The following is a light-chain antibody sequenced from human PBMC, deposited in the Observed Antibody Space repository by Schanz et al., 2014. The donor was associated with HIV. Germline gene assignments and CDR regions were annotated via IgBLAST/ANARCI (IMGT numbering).Light chain of an antibody. CDR1: SGDVGSYNY. V-gene: IGLV2-14*03. CDR2: DVS. CDR3: SSYTSSSTYVV. Sequence: QSVLTQPASVSGSPGQSISISCTGTSGDVGSYNYVSWYQQLPGKAPKLIIYDVSNRPSGVSFRFSGSKSGNTASLTISGLQAEDEGDYYCSSYTSSSTYVVFGGGTKLTVL. J-gene: IGLJ2*01.